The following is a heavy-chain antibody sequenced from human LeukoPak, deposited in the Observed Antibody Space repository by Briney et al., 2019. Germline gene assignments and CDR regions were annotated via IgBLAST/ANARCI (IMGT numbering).Heavy chain of an antibody. V-gene: IGHV3-23*01. D-gene: IGHD5-12*01. CDR3: AKPPGLRRLDP. CDR2: INNSGGST. Sequence: PGGSLRLSCAASGFTFRNSGMSWVRQAPGKGLAWVSGINNSGGSTYYADSVKGRFTISRDNSKNTLYLQMNSLRAEDTAVYYCAKPPGLRRLDPWGQGTLVTVSS. J-gene: IGHJ5*02. CDR1: GFTFRNSG.